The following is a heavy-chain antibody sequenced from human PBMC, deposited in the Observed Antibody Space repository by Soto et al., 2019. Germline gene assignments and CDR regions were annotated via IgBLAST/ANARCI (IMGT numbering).Heavy chain of an antibody. Sequence: SETLSLTCAVSSGSISSSNWWSWVRQPPGKGLEWIGEIYHSGSTNYNPSLKSRVTISVDKSENQFSLKLSSVTAADTAVHYCARNKGKAVRVWFDPWGQGTLVTVSS. CDR2: IYHSGST. D-gene: IGHD6-6*01. CDR1: SGSISSSNW. V-gene: IGHV4-4*02. CDR3: ARNKGKAVRVWFDP. J-gene: IGHJ5*02.